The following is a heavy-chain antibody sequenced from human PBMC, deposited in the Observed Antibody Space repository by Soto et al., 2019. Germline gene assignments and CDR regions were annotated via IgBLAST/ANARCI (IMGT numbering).Heavy chain of an antibody. V-gene: IGHV3-30*18. J-gene: IGHJ3*01. Sequence: PGGSLRLSCAASGFTFSSYGMHWVRQAPGKGLEWVAVISYDGSNKYYADSVKGRFTISRDNSKNTLYLQMNSLRAEDTAVYYCAKDRGPGGYYYDSSGLPLFWGQGTMVTVSS. CDR3: AKDRGPGGYYYDSSGLPLF. D-gene: IGHD3-22*01. CDR2: ISYDGSNK. CDR1: GFTFSSYG.